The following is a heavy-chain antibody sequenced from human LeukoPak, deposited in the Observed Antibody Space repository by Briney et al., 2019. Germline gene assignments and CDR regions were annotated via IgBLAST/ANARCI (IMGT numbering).Heavy chain of an antibody. Sequence: SETLSLTCTVSGGSISSYYWSWIRQPPGKGLEWIGYIYYSGSTNYNPSLKSRVTISVDTSKNQFSLKLSSVTAADTAVYYCARDQLVVITTRIVYYYGMDVWGQGTTVTVSS. D-gene: IGHD3-22*01. V-gene: IGHV4-59*01. J-gene: IGHJ6*02. CDR2: IYYSGST. CDR3: ARDQLVVITTRIVYYYGMDV. CDR1: GGSISSYY.